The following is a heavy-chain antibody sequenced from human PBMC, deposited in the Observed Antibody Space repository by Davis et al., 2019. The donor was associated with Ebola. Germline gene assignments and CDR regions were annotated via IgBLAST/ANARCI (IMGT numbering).Heavy chain of an antibody. V-gene: IGHV3-43*01. J-gene: IGHJ6*02. CDR1: GFTFDDYT. CDR2: ISWDGGST. D-gene: IGHD6-6*01. Sequence: GGSLRLSCAASGFTFDDYTMHWVRQAPGKGLEWVSLISWDGGSTYYADSVKGRFTISRDNAKNSLYLQMNSLRAEDTAVYYCARLYSSSSPFGGYYYYGMDVWGQGTTVTVSS. CDR3: ARLYSSSSPFGGYYYYGMDV.